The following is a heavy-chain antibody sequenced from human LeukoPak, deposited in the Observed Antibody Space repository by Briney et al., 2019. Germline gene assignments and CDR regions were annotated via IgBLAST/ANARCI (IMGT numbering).Heavy chain of an antibody. CDR3: ARGGGLDV. CDR2: INHNGNVN. V-gene: IGHV3-7*03. Sequence: GGSLRLSCAASGFTFSSYWMNWARQAPGKGLEWVASINHNGNVNYYVDSVKGRFTISRDNAKNSLYLQMSNLRAEDTAVYFFARGGGLDVWAKGPRSPSP. D-gene: IGHD3-16*01. J-gene: IGHJ6*02. CDR1: GFTFSSYW.